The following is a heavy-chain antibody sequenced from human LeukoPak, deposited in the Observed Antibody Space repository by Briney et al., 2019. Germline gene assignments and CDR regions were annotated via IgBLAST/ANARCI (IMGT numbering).Heavy chain of an antibody. CDR2: IWLDGGKN. V-gene: IGHV3-33*01. CDR3: ARGSLRGVDIPYYFDY. J-gene: IGHJ4*02. Sequence: GGSLRLSCAASGFTFNTYGMHWVRQAPGKGLEWVAYIWLDGGKNSYADSVKGRFTISRDNAKNSLYLQMNSLRAEDTAVYYCARGSLRGVDIPYYFDYWGQGTLVTVSS. D-gene: IGHD3-10*01. CDR1: GFTFNTYG.